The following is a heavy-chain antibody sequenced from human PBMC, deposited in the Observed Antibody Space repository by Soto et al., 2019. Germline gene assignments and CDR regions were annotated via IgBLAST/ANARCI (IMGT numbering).Heavy chain of an antibody. CDR2: ISSSSSYT. CDR3: AKGADSSGYYNFDY. D-gene: IGHD3-22*01. J-gene: IGHJ4*02. V-gene: IGHV3-11*06. CDR1: GFTFSDYY. Sequence: GGSLRLSCAASGFTFSDYYMSWIRQAPGKGLECVSYISSSSSYTNYADSVKGRFTISRDNAKSSLYLQMNSLRAEDTAVYYCAKGADSSGYYNFDYWGQGTLVTVSS.